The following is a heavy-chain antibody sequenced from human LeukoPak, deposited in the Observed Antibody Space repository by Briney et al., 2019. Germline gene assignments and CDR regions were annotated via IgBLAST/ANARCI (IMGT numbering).Heavy chain of an antibody. D-gene: IGHD2-2*01. V-gene: IGHV1-18*04. J-gene: IGHJ5*02. CDR2: ISAYNGNT. CDR3: ARDGYCSSTSCSSGNWFDP. Sequence: ASVKVSCKASGYTFTSYYMHWVRQAPGQGLEWMGWISAYNGNTNYAQKLQGRVTMTTDTSTSTAYMELRSLRSDDTAVYYCARDGYCSSTSCSSGNWFDPWGQGTLVTVSS. CDR1: GYTFTSYY.